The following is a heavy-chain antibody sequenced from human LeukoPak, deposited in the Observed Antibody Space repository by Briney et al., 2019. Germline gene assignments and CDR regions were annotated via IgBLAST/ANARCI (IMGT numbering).Heavy chain of an antibody. Sequence: PGGPLRLSWAASGFTFSSNAMSWVRQTPGKGLEWVSAISGSGGSTYYADSVKGRFTISRDNSKNTLYLQMNSLRAEDTAVYYCAKDLFDYGDCFDYWGQGTLVTVSS. CDR2: ISGSGGST. CDR1: GFTFSSNA. J-gene: IGHJ4*02. V-gene: IGHV3-23*01. CDR3: AKDLFDYGDCFDY. D-gene: IGHD3-16*01.